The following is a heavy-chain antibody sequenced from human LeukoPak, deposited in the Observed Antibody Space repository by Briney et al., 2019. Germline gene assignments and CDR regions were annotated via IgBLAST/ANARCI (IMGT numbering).Heavy chain of an antibody. CDR2: IIPIFDTS. CDR1: GGTFSSYA. CDR3: ARGAINRYFDL. D-gene: IGHD3-9*01. Sequence: SVKVSCKASGGTFSSYAITWVRQAPGQGLEWMGGIIPIFDTSNSAQNFQGRVTFTADESTSTAFMELSSLRSEDTAVYYCARGAINRYFDLWGRGTLVTVSS. V-gene: IGHV1-69*01. J-gene: IGHJ2*01.